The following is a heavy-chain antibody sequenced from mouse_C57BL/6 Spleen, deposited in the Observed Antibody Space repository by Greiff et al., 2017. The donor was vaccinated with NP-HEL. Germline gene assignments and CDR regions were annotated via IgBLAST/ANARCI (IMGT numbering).Heavy chain of an antibody. CDR2: ISDGGSYT. J-gene: IGHJ2*01. CDR1: GFTFSSYA. CDR3: ARSYFDD. V-gene: IGHV5-4*03. Sequence: EVKLVESGGGLVKPGGSLKLSCAASGFTFSSYAMSWVRQTPEKRLEWVATISDGGSYTYYPDNVQGRFPISRDNAKNNLYLQMSTLKSEDTAMYYCARSYFDDWGQGTTLTVSS.